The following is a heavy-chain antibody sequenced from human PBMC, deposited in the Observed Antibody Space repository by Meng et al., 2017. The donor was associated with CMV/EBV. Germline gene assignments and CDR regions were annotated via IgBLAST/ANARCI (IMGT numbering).Heavy chain of an antibody. D-gene: IGHD1-1*01. V-gene: IGHV4-4*02. Sequence: VSGGSISSSNWWSWVRQPPGKGLEWIGELYHSGSTNYNPSLKSRVTISVDKSKNQFSLKLSSVTAADTAVYYCARTGTNLAYYFDYWGQGTLVTVSS. J-gene: IGHJ4*02. CDR1: GGSISSSNW. CDR3: ARTGTNLAYYFDY. CDR2: LYHSGST.